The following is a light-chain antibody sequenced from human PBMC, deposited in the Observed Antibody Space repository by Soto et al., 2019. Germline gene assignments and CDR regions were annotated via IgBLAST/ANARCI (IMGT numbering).Light chain of an antibody. Sequence: EIVLTQSPATLSLSPGERATLSCRASQSVSSYLAWYQQKPGQAPRLLIYDASNMATGIPARFSGSGSGTEFTLIISSLEPEDFAVYYCQQRSNWHPWTFGQGTKVEIK. V-gene: IGKV3-11*01. J-gene: IGKJ1*01. CDR2: DAS. CDR3: QQRSNWHPWT. CDR1: QSVSSY.